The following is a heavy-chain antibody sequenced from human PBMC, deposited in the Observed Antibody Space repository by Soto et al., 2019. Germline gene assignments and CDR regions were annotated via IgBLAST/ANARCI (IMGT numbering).Heavy chain of an antibody. Sequence: WETLSLTCAVSGGSFTRNNWWTGVRQPPGQGQEWIGEIYRTGSTNYNPSLKSRVTISLDKSENQFSLKVTSLTAADTAVYYCASRDPGTSVDYWGQGTLVTVSS. CDR1: GGSFTRNNW. CDR3: ASRDPGTSVDY. D-gene: IGHD1-7*01. CDR2: IYRTGST. J-gene: IGHJ4*02. V-gene: IGHV4-4*02.